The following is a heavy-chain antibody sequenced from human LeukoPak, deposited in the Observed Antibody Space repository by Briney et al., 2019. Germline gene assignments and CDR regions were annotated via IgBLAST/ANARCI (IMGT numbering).Heavy chain of an antibody. CDR3: ANFFDYIDY. Sequence: GGSLRLSCAASGFTFRNYGMHWVRQAPGKGLEWVAVISKDGGSNKYYADSVKGRFTISRDNSKNTLYLQMNSLRAEDTAVYYCANFFDYIDYWGQGTLVTVSS. CDR2: ISKDGGSNK. CDR1: GFTFRNYG. D-gene: IGHD3-3*01. J-gene: IGHJ4*02. V-gene: IGHV3-30*18.